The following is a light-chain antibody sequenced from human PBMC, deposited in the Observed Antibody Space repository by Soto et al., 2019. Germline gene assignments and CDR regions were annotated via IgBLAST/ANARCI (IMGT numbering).Light chain of an antibody. V-gene: IGLV1-40*01. J-gene: IGLJ1*01. CDR3: QSYDSSLSGFYV. CDR2: GNS. CDR1: SSNIGAGYD. Sequence: QSVLTQPPSVSGAPGQRVTISCTGSSSNIGAGYDVHWYQQLPGTAPKLLIYGNSNRPSGVPDRFSGPKSGTSASLAITGLQAEDGADYFFQSYDSSLSGFYVFGTGTKLTVL.